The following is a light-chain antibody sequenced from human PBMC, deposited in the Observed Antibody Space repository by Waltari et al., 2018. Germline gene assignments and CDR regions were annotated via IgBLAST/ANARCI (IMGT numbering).Light chain of an antibody. V-gene: IGKV3-15*01. CDR1: QSVSSN. J-gene: IGKJ1*01. Sequence: EIVMTQTPATLSVSPGERATLSCRASQSVSSNLAWYQQKPGQAPRLLIYDASTRDTGIPDRFSGSGSGTEFTLTISSLQSEDFAFYYCHQHYTTPWTFGQGTQVEL. CDR2: DAS. CDR3: HQHYTTPWT.